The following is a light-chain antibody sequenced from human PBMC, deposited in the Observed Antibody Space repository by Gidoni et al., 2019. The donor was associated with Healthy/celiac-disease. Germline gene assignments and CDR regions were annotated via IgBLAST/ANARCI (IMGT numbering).Light chain of an antibody. CDR2: LGS. J-gene: IGKJ1*01. Sequence: DIVMTQSPLSLPVTPGEPASISCRSSQSLLHSNGYNYLDWYLQKPGQSPQLLIYLGSNRASGVPDRFSGSGSGTDFTLKIRRVEAEDVGVYYCMQALQTPWTFXQXTKVEIK. V-gene: IGKV2-28*01. CDR3: MQALQTPWT. CDR1: QSLLHSNGYNY.